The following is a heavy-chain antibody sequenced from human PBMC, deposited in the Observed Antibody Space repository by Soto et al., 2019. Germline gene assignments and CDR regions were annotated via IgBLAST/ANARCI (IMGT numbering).Heavy chain of an antibody. D-gene: IGHD2-21*01. Sequence: GASVKVSCKASGYSFTDYHIHWVRQAPGQGLEWLGRVNPKSGGTSTAQKFQGWVTMTTDTSISTASMELTRLTSDDTAIYYGARCDYKDCSRGLCSFFYNHATGLRGQ. V-gene: IGHV1-2*04. CDR1: GYSFTDYH. CDR2: VNPKSGGT. CDR3: ARCDYKDCSRGLCSFFYNHATGL. J-gene: IGHJ1*01.